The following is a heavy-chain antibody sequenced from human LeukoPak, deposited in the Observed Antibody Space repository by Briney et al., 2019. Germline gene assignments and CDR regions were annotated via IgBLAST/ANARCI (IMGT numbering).Heavy chain of an antibody. CDR2: IYTSGST. CDR3: ARGIYCSSTSCYYYYYYMDV. Sequence: PSETLSLTCTVSGGSISSYYWSWIRQPAGKGLEWIGRIYTSGSTNYNPSLKSRVTMSVDTSKSQFSLKLSSVTAADTAVYYCARGIYCSSTSCYYYYYYMDVWGKGTTVTVSS. V-gene: IGHV4-4*07. CDR1: GGSISSYY. J-gene: IGHJ6*03. D-gene: IGHD2-2*01.